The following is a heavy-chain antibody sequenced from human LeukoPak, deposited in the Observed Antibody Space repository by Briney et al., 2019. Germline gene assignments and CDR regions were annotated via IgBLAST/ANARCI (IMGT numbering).Heavy chain of an antibody. J-gene: IGHJ4*02. D-gene: IGHD1-7*01. CDR2: IIPIFGTA. Sequence: SVKVSCKASGYTFTGYYMHWVRQAPGQGLEWMGGIIPIFGTANYAQKFQGRVTITADESTSTAYMELSSLRSEDTAVYYCARGSPITGTNVFDYWGQGTLVTVSS. CDR1: GYTFTGYY. V-gene: IGHV1-69*13. CDR3: ARGSPITGTNVFDY.